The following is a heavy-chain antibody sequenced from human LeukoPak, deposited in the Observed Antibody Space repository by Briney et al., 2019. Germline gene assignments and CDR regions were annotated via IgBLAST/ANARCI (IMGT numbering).Heavy chain of an antibody. CDR3: ARDPWVANWGSFIYYGMDV. Sequence: SETLSLTCTVSGGSISSYYWSWIRQPPGKGLEWIGYIYYSGSTNYNPSLKGRVTISVDTSKNQFSLKLSSVTAADTAVYYCARDPWVANWGSFIYYGMDVWGQGTTVTVSS. J-gene: IGHJ6*02. V-gene: IGHV4-59*12. D-gene: IGHD7-27*01. CDR2: IYYSGST. CDR1: GGSISSYY.